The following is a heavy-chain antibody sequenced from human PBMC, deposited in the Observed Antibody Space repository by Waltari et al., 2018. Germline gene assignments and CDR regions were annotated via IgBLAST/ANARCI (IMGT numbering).Heavy chain of an antibody. CDR2: TSYSGAT. CDR1: GGSITSSRHY. CDR3: ATYVGASVGTAAFDV. D-gene: IGHD3-10*02. V-gene: IGHV4-39*01. Sequence: QLHLQESCPGLVKPSETLSLTCSVSGGSITSSRHYWGWVRQPPGKGLEWTGTTSYSGATYYNPSLRTRVTISLDTSKNQFSLKLNSVTAADTAVYYCATYVGASVGTAAFDVWGQGTMVTASS. J-gene: IGHJ3*01.